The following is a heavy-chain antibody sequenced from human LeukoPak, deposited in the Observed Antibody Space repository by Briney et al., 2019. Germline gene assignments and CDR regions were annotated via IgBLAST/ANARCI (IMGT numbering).Heavy chain of an antibody. CDR2: INHSGST. V-gene: IGHV4-34*01. D-gene: IGHD6-19*01. CDR1: GGSFSGYY. J-gene: IGHJ4*02. CDR3: ARQWLVSPLFDY. Sequence: SETLSLTCAVYGGSFSGYYWSWIRQPPGKGLEWIGEINHSGSTNYNPSLKSRVTISVDTSKNQLSLKLSSMTAADTAVYYCARQWLVSPLFDYWGQGTLVTVSS.